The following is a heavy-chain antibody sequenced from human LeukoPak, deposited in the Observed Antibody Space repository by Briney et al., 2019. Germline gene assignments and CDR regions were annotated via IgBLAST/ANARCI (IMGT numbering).Heavy chain of an antibody. CDR1: GYSFTSYW. Sequence: GESLKISCKGSGYSFTSYWIGWVRQMPGKGLEWMGIIYPGDSDNRLRPSFQGPVTLSADKAISTAYLQWRSLKASDTAMYYCARSPVVPAAIALGWFDPWRQGTLVTVSS. D-gene: IGHD2-2*02. J-gene: IGHJ5*02. V-gene: IGHV5-51*01. CDR2: IYPGDSDN. CDR3: ARSPVVPAAIALGWFDP.